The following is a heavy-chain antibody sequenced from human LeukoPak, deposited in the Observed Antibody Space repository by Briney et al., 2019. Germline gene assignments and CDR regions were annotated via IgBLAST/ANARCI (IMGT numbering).Heavy chain of an antibody. V-gene: IGHV4-34*01. D-gene: IGHD6-25*01. J-gene: IGHJ3*02. CDR1: GGSFSGYY. CDR3: ARGLMGDGSSGAFDI. Sequence: SETLSLTCAVYGGSFSGYYWNWIRQPPGKGLEWIGEINHSGSTNYISSLKSRVTISIDTSKNQFSLKMSSVTAADTAVYYCARGLMGDGSSGAFDIWGHETLVTVSS. CDR2: INHSGST.